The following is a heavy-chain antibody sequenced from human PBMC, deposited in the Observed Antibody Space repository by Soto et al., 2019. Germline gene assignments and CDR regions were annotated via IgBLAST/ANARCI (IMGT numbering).Heavy chain of an antibody. CDR2: ISGSGGST. Sequence: GGSLRLSCAASGFTFSSYAMSWVRQAPGKGLEWVSAISGSGGSTYYADSVKGRFTISRDNSKNTLYLQMNSLRAEDTAVYYCAKEGVRAAAGPGYYFDYWGQGTLVTVSS. V-gene: IGHV3-23*01. CDR3: AKEGVRAAAGPGYYFDY. D-gene: IGHD6-13*01. J-gene: IGHJ4*02. CDR1: GFTFSSYA.